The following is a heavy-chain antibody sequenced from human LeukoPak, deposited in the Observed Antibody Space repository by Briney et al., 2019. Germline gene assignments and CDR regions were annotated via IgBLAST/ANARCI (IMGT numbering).Heavy chain of an antibody. CDR3: ARDGSSSWYAYYGMDV. Sequence: GGSLRLSCAASGFAFSDSWMTWIRQAPGKGLEWVAFIKGDGSAKKYVDSVKGRFTISRDNSKNTLYLQMNSLRAEDTAVYYCARDGSSSWYAYYGMDVWGQGTTVTVSS. D-gene: IGHD6-13*01. CDR2: IKGDGSAK. CDR1: GFAFSDSW. V-gene: IGHV3-7*01. J-gene: IGHJ6*02.